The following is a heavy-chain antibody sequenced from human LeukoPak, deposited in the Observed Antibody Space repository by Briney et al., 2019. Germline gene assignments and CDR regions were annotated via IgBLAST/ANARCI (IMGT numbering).Heavy chain of an antibody. J-gene: IGHJ6*02. CDR2: INGEGSRI. V-gene: IGHV3-74*01. CDR3: ARDPGYYYYGMDV. Sequence: TGGSLRLSCAVTGFNLRTYWIHWVRHSPGRGLEWVARINGEGSRISYADSVRGRFTISRDNVKNTAYLQMNSLRAEDTALYYCARDPGYYYYGMDVWGQGTTVVVSS. CDR1: GFNLRTYW.